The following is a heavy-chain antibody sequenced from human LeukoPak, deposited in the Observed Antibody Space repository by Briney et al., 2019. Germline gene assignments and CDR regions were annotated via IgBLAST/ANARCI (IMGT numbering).Heavy chain of an antibody. CDR2: IYSGGTT. D-gene: IGHD5-12*01. CDR1: GFAVSSNY. CDR3: VSPTADYPFLYYFDS. V-gene: IGHV3-53*01. J-gene: IGHJ4*02. Sequence: PGGSLRLSCAASGFAVSSNYMSWVRKAPGKGLEWVSIIYSGGTTYYADSVKGRFTISRDNSKNTLYLQMNSLRVDDTAVYYCVSPTADYPFLYYFDSWGQGTLVTFSS.